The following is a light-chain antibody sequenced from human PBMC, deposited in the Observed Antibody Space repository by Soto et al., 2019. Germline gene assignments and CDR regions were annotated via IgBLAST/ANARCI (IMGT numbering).Light chain of an antibody. CDR2: DAS. CDR1: QSVSSH. CDR3: QHYDVWPLT. Sequence: EIVLTQSPATLSVSPGGGATLSCGASQSVSSHLAWYQQKPGQGPRLLIYDASTRATGIPARFSGSGSGTEFTLTISSLQSEDFGVYYCQHYDVWPLTFGQGTKVDIK. J-gene: IGKJ1*01. V-gene: IGKV3-15*01.